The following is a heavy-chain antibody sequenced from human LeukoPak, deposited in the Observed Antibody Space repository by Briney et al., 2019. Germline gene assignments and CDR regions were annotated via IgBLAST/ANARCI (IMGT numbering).Heavy chain of an antibody. CDR1: GGSISSTNW. CDR2: IYHSGTT. V-gene: IGHV4-4*02. D-gene: IGHD2-2*03. J-gene: IGHJ3*02. CDR3: ARMDNSGDAFDI. Sequence: SGTLSLTCAVSGGSISSTNWWGRVRQPPGQGLEWIGEIYHSGTTNYTPSLKSRVTMSVDKSNNHFSLRLTSVTAADTAIYYCARMDNSGDAFDIWGQGTMVTVSS.